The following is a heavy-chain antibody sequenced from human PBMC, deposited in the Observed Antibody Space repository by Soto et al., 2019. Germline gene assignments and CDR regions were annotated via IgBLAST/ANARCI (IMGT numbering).Heavy chain of an antibody. CDR2: ISWNSGSI. Sequence: GGSLRLSCAASGFTFDDYAMHWVRQAPGKGLEWVSGISWNSGSIGYADSVKGRFTISRDNAKNSLYLQMNSLRAEDTALYYCAKDILSGSYGERGAFDIWGQGTMVTVSS. J-gene: IGHJ3*02. CDR3: AKDILSGSYGERGAFDI. V-gene: IGHV3-9*01. D-gene: IGHD4-17*01. CDR1: GFTFDDYA.